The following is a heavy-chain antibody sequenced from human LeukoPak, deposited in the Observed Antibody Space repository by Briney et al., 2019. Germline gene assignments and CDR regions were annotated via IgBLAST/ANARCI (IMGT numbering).Heavy chain of an antibody. J-gene: IGHJ3*02. CDR2: IYYSGST. D-gene: IGHD3-9*01. CDR3: AGDLRILGGFDI. Sequence: PSQTLSLTCTVSGGSISTGGYYWSWIRQHPGKGLEWIGYIYYSGSTYYNPSLKSRVTMSLDTSKKQFSLKLSSVTAADTAMYYCAGDLRILGGFDIWGQGTMVTVSS. CDR1: GGSISTGGYY. V-gene: IGHV4-31*03.